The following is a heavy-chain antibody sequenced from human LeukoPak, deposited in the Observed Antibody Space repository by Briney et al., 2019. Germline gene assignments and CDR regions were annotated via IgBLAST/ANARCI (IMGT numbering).Heavy chain of an antibody. CDR2: TSYDGSNK. CDR1: GFTFSSYG. D-gene: IGHD1-26*01. Sequence: GGSLRLSCAASGFTFSSYGMHWVRQAPGKGLEWVAVTSYDGSNKYYADSVKGRFTISRDNSKNTLYLQMNSLRAEDTAVYYCAKAPPTRKPAGARELIFDYWGQGTLVTVSS. CDR3: AKAPPTRKPAGARELIFDY. J-gene: IGHJ4*02. V-gene: IGHV3-30*18.